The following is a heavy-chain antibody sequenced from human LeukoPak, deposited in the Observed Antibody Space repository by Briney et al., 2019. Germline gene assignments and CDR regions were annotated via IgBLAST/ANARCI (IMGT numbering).Heavy chain of an antibody. CDR3: ARGVDSAIDW. V-gene: IGHV3-7*01. CDR2: INGDGRDK. CDR1: GFTFSSYW. D-gene: IGHD3-9*01. Sequence: GGSLRLSCAASGFTFSSYWMNWVRQAPGKGLEWVANINGDGRDKYYVGSVRGRFTISRDNADNVLYLQMNSLRGDDTALYYCARGVDSAIDWWGQGTLVTVSS. J-gene: IGHJ4*02.